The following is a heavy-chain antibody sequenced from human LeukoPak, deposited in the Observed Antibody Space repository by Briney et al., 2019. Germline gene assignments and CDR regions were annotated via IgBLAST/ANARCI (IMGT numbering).Heavy chain of an antibody. D-gene: IGHD3-22*01. Sequence: SETLSLTCTVSGGSISSSSYYWGWMRQPPGKGLEWIGSIYYSGSTYYNPSLRSRVTISVDTSKNQFSLRLSSVTAADTAVYYCARRAHYYDSSGEADYWRQGSLVTVSS. V-gene: IGHV4-39*01. CDR2: IYYSGST. CDR3: ARRAHYYDSSGEADY. J-gene: IGHJ4*02. CDR1: GGSISSSSYY.